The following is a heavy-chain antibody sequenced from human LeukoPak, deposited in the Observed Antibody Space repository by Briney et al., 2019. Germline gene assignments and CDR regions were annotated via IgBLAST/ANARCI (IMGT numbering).Heavy chain of an antibody. CDR1: GYTFTGYY. D-gene: IGHD5-12*01. Sequence: ASVKVYCKASGYTFTGYYMHWGRQAPGQGLEWMGWINPNSGGTNYAQKFQGRVTMTRDTSISTAYMELSRLRSDDTAVYYCARDLVFAGGGYSGYDTPNWFDPWGQGTLVTVSS. CDR2: INPNSGGT. CDR3: ARDLVFAGGGYSGYDTPNWFDP. V-gene: IGHV1-2*02. J-gene: IGHJ5*02.